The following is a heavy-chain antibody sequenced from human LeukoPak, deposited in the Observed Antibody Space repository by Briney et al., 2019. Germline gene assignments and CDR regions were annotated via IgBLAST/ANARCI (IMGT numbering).Heavy chain of an antibody. CDR1: GFTFSNYG. CDR3: AKSGVVPAAPDY. CDR2: DRSNK. V-gene: IGHV3-30*02. D-gene: IGHD2-2*01. J-gene: IGHJ4*02. Sequence: GGSLRLYCAASGFTFSNYGMHWVRQAPGKGLEWVAYDRSNKYYADSVKGRFTISRDNSKNTLYLQMNSLRPEDTAVYHCAKSGVVPAAPDYWGQGTLVTVSS.